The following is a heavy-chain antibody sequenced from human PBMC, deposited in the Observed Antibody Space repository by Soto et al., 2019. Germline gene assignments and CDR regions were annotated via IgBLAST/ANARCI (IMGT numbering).Heavy chain of an antibody. V-gene: IGHV3-53*01. CDR1: GFTVSSNY. CDR3: ARSHRVSGDAFDI. J-gene: IGHJ3*02. Sequence: GGSLRLSCAASGFTVSSNYMSWVRQAPGKGLEWVSVIYSGGSTYYADSVKGRFTISRDNSKNTLYLQMNSLRAEDTAVYYCARSHRVSGDAFDIWGQGTMVTVSS. CDR2: IYSGGST. D-gene: IGHD3-16*01.